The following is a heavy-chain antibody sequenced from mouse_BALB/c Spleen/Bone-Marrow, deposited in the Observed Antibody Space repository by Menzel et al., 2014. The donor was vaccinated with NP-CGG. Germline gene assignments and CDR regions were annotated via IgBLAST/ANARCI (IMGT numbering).Heavy chain of an antibody. Sequence: EVQVVESGAELVKPGASVKLSCTASGFNIKDTYMHWVKQRPEQGLEWIGRIDPANGNTKYDPKFQGKATITADTSSNTAYLQLSSLTSEDTAVYFFAPFYYGSSLFAYWGQGTLVTVSA. J-gene: IGHJ3*01. D-gene: IGHD1-1*01. CDR2: IDPANGNT. CDR1: GFNIKDTY. CDR3: APFYYGSSLFAY. V-gene: IGHV14-3*02.